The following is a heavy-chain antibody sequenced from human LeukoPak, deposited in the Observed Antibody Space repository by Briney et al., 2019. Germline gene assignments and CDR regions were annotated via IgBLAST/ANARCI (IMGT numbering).Heavy chain of an antibody. D-gene: IGHD4/OR15-4a*01. CDR3: ARVNNLGAEP. CDR1: GFTFSRFS. V-gene: IGHV3-48*02. CDR2: ISFGSSSI. J-gene: IGHJ5*02. Sequence: GGSLRLSCAASGFTFSRFSVNWVRQAPGKGLEWVSYISFGSSSIHYADSVKGRFTISRDNAKNSLYLQMNSLRDEDTAVYYCARVNNLGAEPWGQGTLVTVSS.